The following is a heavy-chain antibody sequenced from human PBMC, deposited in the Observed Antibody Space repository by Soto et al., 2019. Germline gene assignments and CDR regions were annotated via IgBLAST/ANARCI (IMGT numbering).Heavy chain of an antibody. J-gene: IGHJ6*02. CDR2: ISYDGSNK. V-gene: IGHV3-30*18. D-gene: IGHD5-18*01. CDR1: GFTFSSYG. Sequence: QVQLVESGGGVVQPGRSLRLSCAASGFTFSSYGMHWVRQAPGKGLEWVAVISYDGSNKYYADSVKGRFTISRDNSENTLYLQMNSLRAEDTAVYYCAKDRKIQLCLFRHYYGMDVWGQGTTVTVSS. CDR3: AKDRKIQLCLFRHYYGMDV.